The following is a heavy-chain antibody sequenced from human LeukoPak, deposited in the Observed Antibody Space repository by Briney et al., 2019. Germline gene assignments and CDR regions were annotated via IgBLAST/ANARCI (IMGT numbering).Heavy chain of an antibody. V-gene: IGHV4-30-2*01. J-gene: IGHJ5*02. CDR2: IYPRGST. CDR1: GDSISRGSFS. CDR3: ARDWGFGDSEDWFDP. D-gene: IGHD3-10*01. Sequence: SETLSLTCAVSGDSISRGSFSWTWIRQAPGKGLEWIGYIYPRGSTYYNPSLKSRVNLSIDKSSNQFSLDLASVTAADTAVYYCARDWGFGDSEDWFDPWGQGTLVTVSS.